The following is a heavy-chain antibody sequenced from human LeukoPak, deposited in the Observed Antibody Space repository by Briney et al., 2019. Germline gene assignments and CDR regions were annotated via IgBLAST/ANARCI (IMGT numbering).Heavy chain of an antibody. CDR1: GFTFSSYW. J-gene: IGHJ5*02. CDR2: IKQDGSDK. D-gene: IGHD1-26*01. Sequence: GGSLRLSCAASGFTFSSYWMSWVRQAPGKGLEWVANIKQDGSDKYYVDSVKGRFTISRDNSKNTLYLQMNSLRAEDTAVYYCAKGVVGATSNWFDPWGQGTLVTVSS. V-gene: IGHV3-7*03. CDR3: AKGVVGATSNWFDP.